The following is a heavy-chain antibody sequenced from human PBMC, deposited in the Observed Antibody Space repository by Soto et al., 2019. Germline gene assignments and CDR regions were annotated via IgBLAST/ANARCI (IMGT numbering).Heavy chain of an antibody. V-gene: IGHV4-59*08. CDR1: GGSISGYF. D-gene: IGHD6-13*01. Sequence: SETLSLTCTVTGGSISGYFWGWVRQPPGKGLEWIGYIHYSGSINYNPSLKSRVTISVDMSKNEFSLKLTSVSAADTAVYYCARYSNLGSHFDYWGQGTLVTVSS. J-gene: IGHJ4*02. CDR3: ARYSNLGSHFDY. CDR2: IHYSGSI.